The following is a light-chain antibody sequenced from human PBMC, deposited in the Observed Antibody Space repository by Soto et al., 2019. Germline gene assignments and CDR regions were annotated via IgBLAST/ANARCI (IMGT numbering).Light chain of an antibody. J-gene: IGKJ1*01. Sequence: EIVLTQSPGTLSLSPGERGTLSWRASQTVSSNFLAWYQQQPGQAPRLLIFDASTRATGIPDRFTGSGSGTEFTLTISRLQPEDFAVYYCQFYGDPSKTFGQGTNVDIK. CDR3: QFYGDPSKT. CDR2: DAS. V-gene: IGKV3-20*01. CDR1: QTVSSNF.